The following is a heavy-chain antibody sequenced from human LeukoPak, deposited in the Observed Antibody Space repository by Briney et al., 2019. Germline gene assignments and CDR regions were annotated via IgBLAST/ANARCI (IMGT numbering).Heavy chain of an antibody. D-gene: IGHD3-10*01. CDR3: ARSIGYYGSGTTGRYFDY. CDR2: ISSSGSTI. Sequence: GGSLRLSCAASGFTFSDYYMSWIRQAPGKGLEWVSYISSSGSTIYYADSVKGRFTISRDNAKNSLYLQMNSLRAEDTAVYHCARSIGYYGSGTTGRYFDYWGQGTLVTVSS. J-gene: IGHJ4*02. CDR1: GFTFSDYY. V-gene: IGHV3-11*01.